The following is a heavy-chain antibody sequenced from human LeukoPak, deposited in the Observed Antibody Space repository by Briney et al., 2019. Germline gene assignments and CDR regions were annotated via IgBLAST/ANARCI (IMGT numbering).Heavy chain of an antibody. J-gene: IGHJ6*03. D-gene: IGHD2-21*01. CDR1: GGTFSNYA. CDR3: ARLGHCGETNCYSDFYYMDV. CDR2: IIPVFEKP. Sequence: EASVKVSCKASGGTFSNYAVSWVRQAPGQGLEWMGGIIPVFEKPNYARKFQGRVTITADESTATAYMELSSLTSEDTAIYFCARLGHCGETNCYSDFYYMDVWGKGTTVTVSS. V-gene: IGHV1-69*13.